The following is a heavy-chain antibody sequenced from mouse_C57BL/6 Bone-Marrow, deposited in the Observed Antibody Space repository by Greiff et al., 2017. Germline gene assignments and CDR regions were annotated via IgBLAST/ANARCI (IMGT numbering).Heavy chain of an antibody. Sequence: QVQLQQPGAELVMPGASVKLSCKASGYTFTSYWMHWVKQRPGQGLEWIGEIDTSDSSTNYNQKLKGKSTLTVDKSSSTAYMQLSSLTSEDSAVYYCARSFDDYGGFDYWGQGTTLTVSS. J-gene: IGHJ2*01. CDR3: ARSFDDYGGFDY. D-gene: IGHD1-1*02. V-gene: IGHV1-69*01. CDR1: GYTFTSYW. CDR2: IDTSDSST.